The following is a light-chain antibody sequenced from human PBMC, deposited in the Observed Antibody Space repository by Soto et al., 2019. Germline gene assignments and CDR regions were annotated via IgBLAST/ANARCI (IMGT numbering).Light chain of an antibody. CDR2: GAS. V-gene: IGKV3-11*01. J-gene: IGKJ1*01. Sequence: EVLLTQSPTTLSFSPGERATLSCKASQSVSSNLAWYQQKPGQAPRLLIYGASTRATGIPDRFSGSGSGTDFTLTISRLEPEDFAVYYCQQRSNWPRTWTFGQGTKV. CDR3: QQRSNWPRTWT. CDR1: QSVSSN.